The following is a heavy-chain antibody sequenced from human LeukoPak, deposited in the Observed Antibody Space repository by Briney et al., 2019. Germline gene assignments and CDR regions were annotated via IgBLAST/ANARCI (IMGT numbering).Heavy chain of an antibody. D-gene: IGHD2-15*01. Sequence: SETLSLTCTVSGGSISSGDYYWSWIRQPPGKGLEWIGYIYYSGSTYYNPSLKSRVTISVDTSKNQFSLKLCSVTAADTAVYYCVREILYCSGGSCYRGPFDNWGQGTLVTVSA. CDR2: IYYSGST. CDR1: GGSISSGDYY. V-gene: IGHV4-30-4*01. J-gene: IGHJ4*02. CDR3: VREILYCSGGSCYRGPFDN.